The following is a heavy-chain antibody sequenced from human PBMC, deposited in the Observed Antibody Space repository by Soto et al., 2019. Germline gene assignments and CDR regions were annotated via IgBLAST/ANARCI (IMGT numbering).Heavy chain of an antibody. D-gene: IGHD4-17*01. CDR3: ARHLSPDDYGDYVTYYYMDV. Sequence: GESLKISCKGSGYSFTSYWIGWVRQMPGKGLEWMGIIYPGDSDTRYSPSFQGQVTISADKSISTAYLQWSSLKASDTAMYYCARHLSPDDYGDYVTYYYMDVRGKGTTVTVSS. J-gene: IGHJ6*03. CDR2: IYPGDSDT. V-gene: IGHV5-51*01. CDR1: GYSFTSYW.